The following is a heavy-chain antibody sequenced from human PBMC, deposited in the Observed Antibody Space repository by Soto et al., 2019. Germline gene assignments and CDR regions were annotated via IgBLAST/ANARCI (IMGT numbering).Heavy chain of an antibody. CDR3: ARDSRGYSYGYAYYYGMDV. V-gene: IGHV4-61*01. D-gene: IGHD5-18*01. Sequence: QVQLQESGPGLVKPSETLSLTCTVSGGSVSSGSYYWSWIRQPPGKGLEWIGYIYYSGSTNYNPALTSRVTLALDTSKNQFSLKLSSVTAADTAVYYCARDSRGYSYGYAYYYGMDVWGQGTTVTVSS. CDR2: IYYSGST. CDR1: GGSVSSGSYY. J-gene: IGHJ6*02.